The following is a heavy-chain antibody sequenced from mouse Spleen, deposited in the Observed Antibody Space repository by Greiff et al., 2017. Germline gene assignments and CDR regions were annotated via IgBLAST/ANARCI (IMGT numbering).Heavy chain of an antibody. CDR2: IYPRSGNT. Sequence: QVQLKQSGAELARPGASVKLSCKASGYTFTSYGISWVKQRTGQGLEWIGVIYPRSGNTYYNEKFKGKATLTADKSSSTAYMELRSLTSEDSAVYFCASRWSFDYWGQGTTLTVSS. CDR3: ASRWSFDY. J-gene: IGHJ2*01. D-gene: IGHD2-3*01. V-gene: IGHV1-81*01. CDR1: GYTFTSYG.